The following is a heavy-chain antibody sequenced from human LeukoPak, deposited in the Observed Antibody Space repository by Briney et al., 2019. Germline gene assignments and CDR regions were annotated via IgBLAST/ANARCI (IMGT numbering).Heavy chain of an antibody. CDR1: GYTFTRYY. CDR2: INPSGGST. Sequence: GASVKVSCKASGYTFTRYYMHWVRQAPGQGLEWVGIINPSGGSTSYTQKFQGRVTMTRDTSTTTVYMELSSLRSQDTAVYYCARHKEVGDYYYFDYWGQGTLVTVSS. J-gene: IGHJ4*02. V-gene: IGHV1-46*01. CDR3: ARHKEVGDYYYFDY. D-gene: IGHD2/OR15-2a*01.